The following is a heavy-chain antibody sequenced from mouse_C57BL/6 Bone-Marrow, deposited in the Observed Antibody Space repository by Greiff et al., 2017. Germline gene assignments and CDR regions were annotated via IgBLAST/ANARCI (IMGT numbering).Heavy chain of an antibody. V-gene: IGHV1-82*01. CDR3: ATTVVFDY. Sequence: VQLRQSGPELVKPGASVKISCKASGYAFSSSWMNWVKQRPGKGLEWIGRIYPGDGDTNYNGKFKGKATLTADKSSSTAYMQLSSLTSEDSAVYFCATTVVFDYWGQGTTLTVSS. J-gene: IGHJ2*01. CDR1: GYAFSSSW. D-gene: IGHD1-1*01. CDR2: IYPGDGDT.